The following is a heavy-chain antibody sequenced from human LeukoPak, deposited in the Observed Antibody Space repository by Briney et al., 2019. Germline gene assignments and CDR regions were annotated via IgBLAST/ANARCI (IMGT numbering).Heavy chain of an antibody. V-gene: IGHV3-21*01. J-gene: IGHJ4*02. CDR3: ARDPADCSSTSCFTNPILDY. Sequence: GGSLRLSCAASGFTFSSYSMNWVRQAPGKGLEWVSSISSSSSYIYYADSVKGRFTIPRDNAKNSLYLQMNSLRAEDTAVYYCARDPADCSSTSCFTNPILDYWGQGTLVTVSS. D-gene: IGHD2-2*01. CDR2: ISSSSSYI. CDR1: GFTFSSYS.